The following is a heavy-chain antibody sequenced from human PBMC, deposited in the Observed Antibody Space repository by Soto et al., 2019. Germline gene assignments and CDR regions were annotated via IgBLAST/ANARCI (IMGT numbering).Heavy chain of an antibody. V-gene: IGHV3-74*01. CDR2: IDNAGTDS. CDR3: ARGWFGRAV. J-gene: IGHJ6*04. Sequence: EVQLVESGGGLVQPGGSLRLSCAASGFTLSGRSMHWVRQAPGKGLVWVSGIDNAGTDSTYADSVKGRFTSSRDNAKKMLYLQMNLRSVEDTAVYYCARGWFGRAVWGICTTVTVTS. CDR1: GFTLSGRS. D-gene: IGHD3-10*01.